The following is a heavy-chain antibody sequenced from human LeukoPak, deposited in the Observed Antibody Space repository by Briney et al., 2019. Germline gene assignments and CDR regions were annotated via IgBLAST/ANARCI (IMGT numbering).Heavy chain of an antibody. D-gene: IGHD5-18*01. J-gene: IGHJ3*02. V-gene: IGHV1-69*13. CDR2: IIPIFGTA. CDR3: ARGPRGYSYGPGAFDI. Sequence: SVKVSCKASGGTFSSYAISWVRQAPGQGLELMGGIIPIFGTANYAQKFQGRVTITADESTSTAYMELSSLRSEDTAVYYCARGPRGYSYGPGAFDIWGQGTMVTVSS. CDR1: GGTFSSYA.